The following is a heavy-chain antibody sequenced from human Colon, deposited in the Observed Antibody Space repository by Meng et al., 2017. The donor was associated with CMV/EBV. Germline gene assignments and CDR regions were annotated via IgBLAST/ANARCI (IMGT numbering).Heavy chain of an antibody. CDR2: MNPNSGNT. CDR1: GYTFTSYD. D-gene: IGHD6-19*01. J-gene: IGHJ4*02. V-gene: IGHV1-8*01. CDR3: ARGGTGYSSGWCGY. Sequence: ASVTVSCKASGYTFTSYDINWVRQATGQGREWMGWMNPNSGNTGYAQKFQGRVTMTRNTSISTAYMELSSLRYEDTAVYYCARGGTGYSSGWCGYWGQGTLVTVSS.